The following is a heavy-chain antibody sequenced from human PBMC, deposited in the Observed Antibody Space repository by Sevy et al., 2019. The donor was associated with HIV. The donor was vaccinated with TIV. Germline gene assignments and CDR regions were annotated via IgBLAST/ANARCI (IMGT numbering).Heavy chain of an antibody. CDR1: GFTFSSYS. CDR2: ISSSSSYI. D-gene: IGHD3-22*01. J-gene: IGHJ4*02. Sequence: GGSLRLSCAASGFTFSSYSMNWVRQAPGKGLEWVSSISSSSSYIYYADSVKGRFTISRDNAKNSLYLQMNSLRVEDTAVYYCARGPISSGYNYFDYWGQGTLVTVSS. V-gene: IGHV3-21*01. CDR3: ARGPISSGYNYFDY.